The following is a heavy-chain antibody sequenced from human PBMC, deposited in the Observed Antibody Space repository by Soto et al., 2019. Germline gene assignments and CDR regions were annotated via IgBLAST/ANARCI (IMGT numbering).Heavy chain of an antibody. J-gene: IGHJ5*02. V-gene: IGHV3-9*01. D-gene: IGHD1-7*01. Sequence: EVQLVESGGGLVQPGRSLRLSCAASGFTFDDYAMHWVRQAPGKGLEWVSGISWNSGSIGYADSVKGRFTISRDNAKNSLYLQMNSLRAEDTALYYCAKDTDGCITGTWVDPWCQGTLVTVSS. CDR3: AKDTDGCITGTWVDP. CDR2: ISWNSGSI. CDR1: GFTFDDYA.